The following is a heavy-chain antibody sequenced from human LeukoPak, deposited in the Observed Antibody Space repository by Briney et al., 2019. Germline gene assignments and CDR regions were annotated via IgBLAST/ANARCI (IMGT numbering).Heavy chain of an antibody. J-gene: IGHJ1*01. V-gene: IGHV5-51*03. CDR1: GYTFTTYW. CDR2: IYPGDSDT. CDR3: ARRFYDTEYFQY. D-gene: IGHD3-3*01. Sequence: GESLKISCKGSGYTFTTYWIGWVRQMPGKGLEWMGIIYPGDSDTRYSPSFQGQVTISADKSISTAYLQWSSLKASDTAMHYCARRFYDTEYFQYWGQGTLVTVSS.